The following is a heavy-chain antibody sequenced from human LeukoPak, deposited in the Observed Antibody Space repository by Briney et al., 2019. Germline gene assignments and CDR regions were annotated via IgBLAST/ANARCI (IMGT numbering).Heavy chain of an antibody. D-gene: IGHD6-13*01. CDR1: GGSITGYY. CDR3: ARNLIPEQLVVNF. CDR2: IYYSGST. Sequence: PSETLSLTCTVSGGSITGYYWSWIRQPPGKGLEWIGYIYYSGSTKYNPSLKSRVTISVDTSKNQFSLNLQSVTPEDTAVYYCARNLIPEQLVVNFWGQGTLVAVSS. V-gene: IGHV4-59*01. J-gene: IGHJ4*02.